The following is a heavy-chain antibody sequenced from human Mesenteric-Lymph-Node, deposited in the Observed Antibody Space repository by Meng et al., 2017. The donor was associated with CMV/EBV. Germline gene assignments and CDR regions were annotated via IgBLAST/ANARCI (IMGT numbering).Heavy chain of an antibody. Sequence: GESLKISCAASGFTFSIYWMTWVRQAPGKGLEWVANIKEDGSEKYYVDSVKGRFIISRDNARNSLYLQMNSLRAEDTALYYCARAARFGYDSSGFNHFDFWGQGTLVTVSS. CDR3: ARAARFGYDSSGFNHFDF. J-gene: IGHJ4*02. CDR2: IKEDGSEK. V-gene: IGHV3-7*01. CDR1: GFTFSIYW. D-gene: IGHD3-22*01.